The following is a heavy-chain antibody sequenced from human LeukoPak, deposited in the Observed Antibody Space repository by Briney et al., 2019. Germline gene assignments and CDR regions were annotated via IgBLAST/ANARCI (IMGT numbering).Heavy chain of an antibody. V-gene: IGHV3-33*08. CDR2: IWNNGNNK. J-gene: IGHJ4*02. D-gene: IGHD1-26*01. Sequence: GGSLRLSCEASGLSLSNYPMHWVRQAPGKGLEWVAVIWNNGNNKYADSVRGRFTISRDDSKNTLYLQMDSLRAEDTAVYYCARDSVGVPTDFDYWGQGTLVTVSS. CDR3: ARDSVGVPTDFDY. CDR1: GLSLSNYP.